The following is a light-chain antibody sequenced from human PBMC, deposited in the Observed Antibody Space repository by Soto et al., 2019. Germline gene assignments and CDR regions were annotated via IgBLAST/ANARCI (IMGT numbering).Light chain of an antibody. CDR2: EVS. V-gene: IGLV2-8*01. J-gene: IGLJ2*01. CDR3: SSYAGSNNFR. CDR1: SSDVGGYNY. Sequence: QSALTQPPSASGSPGQSVTISCTGTSSDVGGYNYVSWYQQHPGKAPKLMIYEVSKRPSGVPDRFSGSKSGNTASLTVSGLQAEDEADYYCSSYAGSNNFRFGGGTKVTVL.